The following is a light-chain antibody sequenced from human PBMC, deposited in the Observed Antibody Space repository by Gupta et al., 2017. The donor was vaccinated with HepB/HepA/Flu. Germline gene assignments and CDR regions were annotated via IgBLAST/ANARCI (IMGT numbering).Light chain of an antibody. CDR1: KLGDKS. Sequence: SYTLSQPPSVSVSPGQTGYISCSGDKLGDKSVCWYQQKPGQSPVLVIYQGSRRPSGIPDCDSGPTYAATETMNISGTQAIEESYYYCQEWETSHVIFGGGTKLTVL. CDR2: QGS. V-gene: IGLV3-1*01. J-gene: IGLJ2*01. CDR3: QEWETSHVI.